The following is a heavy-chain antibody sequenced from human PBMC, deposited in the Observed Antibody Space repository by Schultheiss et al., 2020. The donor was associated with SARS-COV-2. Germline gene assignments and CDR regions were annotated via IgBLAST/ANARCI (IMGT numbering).Heavy chain of an antibody. V-gene: IGHV4-38-2*01. Sequence: SETLSLTCAVSGYSISSGYYWGWIRQPPGKGLEWIGSIYYSGSTYYNPSLKSRVTISIDMSKNQFSLKMSSVSAADTAVYYCARHHRDPRFDPWGQGNLVTVSS. D-gene: IGHD1-14*01. CDR2: IYYSGST. J-gene: IGHJ5*02. CDR3: ARHHRDPRFDP. CDR1: GYSISSGYY.